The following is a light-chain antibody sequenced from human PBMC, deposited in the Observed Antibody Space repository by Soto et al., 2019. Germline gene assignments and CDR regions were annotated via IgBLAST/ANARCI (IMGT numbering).Light chain of an antibody. CDR1: QDIAGY. CDR2: GAS. V-gene: IGKV1D-12*01. J-gene: IGKJ5*01. Sequence: DIQVTQSPSSVSASVGDRVTITCRASQDIAGYLAWYQHKPGRNPELLIHGASRLQSGVPARFSGSASGTDFNLSINRLQTEECATYDGQQAYSFTITFCQVTRLEIK. CDR3: QQAYSFTIT.